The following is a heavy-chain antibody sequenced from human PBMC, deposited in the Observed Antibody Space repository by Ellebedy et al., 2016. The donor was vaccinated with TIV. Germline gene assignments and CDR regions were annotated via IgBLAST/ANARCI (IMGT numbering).Heavy chain of an antibody. CDR3: ARDLPSLYSSSWYKDYYYYMDV. J-gene: IGHJ6*03. V-gene: IGHV3-48*02. Sequence: GESLKISXAASGFTFSSYSMNWVRQAPGKGLEWVSYISSSSSTIYYADSVKGRFTISRDNAKNSLYLQMNSLRDEDTAVYYCARDLPSLYSSSWYKDYYYYMDVWGKGTTVTVSS. CDR1: GFTFSSYS. CDR2: ISSSSSTI. D-gene: IGHD6-13*01.